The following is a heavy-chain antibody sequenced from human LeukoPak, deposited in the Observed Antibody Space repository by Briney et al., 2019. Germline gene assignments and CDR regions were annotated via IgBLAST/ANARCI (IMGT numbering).Heavy chain of an antibody. V-gene: IGHV4-61*01. Sequence: PSQTLSLTCTVSGGSVSSGSYYWSWIRQPPGKGLEWIGYIYYSGSTNYNPSLKSRVTISVDTSKNQFSLKLSSVTAADTAVYYCARSDSVWFGECRHHFDYWGQGTLVTVSS. J-gene: IGHJ4*02. CDR2: IYYSGST. CDR1: GGSVSSGSYY. D-gene: IGHD3-10*01. CDR3: ARSDSVWFGECRHHFDY.